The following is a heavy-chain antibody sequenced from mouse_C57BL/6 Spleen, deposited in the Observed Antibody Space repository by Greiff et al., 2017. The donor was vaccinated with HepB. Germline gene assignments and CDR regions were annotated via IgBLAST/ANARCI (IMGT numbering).Heavy chain of an antibody. D-gene: IGHD1-1*01. Sequence: EVQLQQSGPELVKPGASVKMSCKASGYTFTDYNMHWVKQSHGKSLEWIGYINPNNGGTSYNQKFKGKATLTVNKSSSTAYMELRSLTSEDSAVYYGASEDYYGSSYAMDYWGQGTSVTVSS. J-gene: IGHJ4*01. CDR3: ASEDYYGSSYAMDY. V-gene: IGHV1-22*01. CDR2: INPNNGGT. CDR1: GYTFTDYN.